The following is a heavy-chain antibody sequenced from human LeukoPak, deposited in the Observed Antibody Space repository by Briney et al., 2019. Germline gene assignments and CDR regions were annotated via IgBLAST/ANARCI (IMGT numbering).Heavy chain of an antibody. CDR2: ISYSGGT. J-gene: IGHJ5*02. Sequence: PSETLSLTCTVSGGSISSSSYYWGWIRRPPGKGLEWIGTISYSGGTYYNPSLKSRVTLSVDTSKNQFSLKLNSVTAADTALYYCARGDLLVVTVSRPDTWFDPWVQGTLVTVSS. CDR1: GGSISSSSYY. D-gene: IGHD2-21*02. V-gene: IGHV4-39*01. CDR3: ARGDLLVVTVSRPDTWFDP.